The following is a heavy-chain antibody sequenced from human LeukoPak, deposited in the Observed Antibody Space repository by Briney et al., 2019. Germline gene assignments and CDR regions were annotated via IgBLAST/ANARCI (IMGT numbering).Heavy chain of an antibody. CDR3: ARDKGPGYDLSSYYYGMDV. Sequence: GASVKVSCKASGGTFSSYAISWVRQAPGQGLEWMGGIIPIFGTANYAQKFQGRVTTTADESTSTAYMELSSLRSEDTAVYYCARDKGPGYDLSSYYYGMDVWGQGTTVTVSS. CDR2: IIPIFGTA. D-gene: IGHD3-16*01. J-gene: IGHJ6*02. V-gene: IGHV1-69*13. CDR1: GGTFSSYA.